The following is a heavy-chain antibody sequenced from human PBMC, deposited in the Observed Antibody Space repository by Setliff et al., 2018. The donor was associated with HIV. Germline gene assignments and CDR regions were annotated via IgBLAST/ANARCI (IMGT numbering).Heavy chain of an antibody. D-gene: IGHD3-9*01. CDR1: GDSITSGGYY. CDR3: ARDSSTHNTLTGYLDS. J-gene: IGHJ4*02. CDR2: VYISGST. V-gene: IGHV4-61*02. Sequence: SETLSLTCTVSGDSITSGGYYWSWIRQPAGKGLEWIGRVYISGSTDYNPSLKSRVTISIETPMNQFSLKLSSVTAADTAVYYCARDSSTHNTLTGYLDSWGQGALVTVSS.